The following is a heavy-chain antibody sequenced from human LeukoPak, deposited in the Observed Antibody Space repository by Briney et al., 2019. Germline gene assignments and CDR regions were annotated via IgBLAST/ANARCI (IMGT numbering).Heavy chain of an antibody. Sequence: SETLSLTCAVYGGSFSGYYWSWIRQPPGKGLEWIGEINHSGSTNYNPSLKSRVTISVDTSKNQFSLKLSSVTAADTAVYYCARALRSYGDDGTVACYWGQGTLVTVSS. V-gene: IGHV4-34*01. CDR1: GGSFSGYY. J-gene: IGHJ4*02. CDR2: INHSGST. CDR3: ARALRSYGDDGTVACY. D-gene: IGHD4-17*01.